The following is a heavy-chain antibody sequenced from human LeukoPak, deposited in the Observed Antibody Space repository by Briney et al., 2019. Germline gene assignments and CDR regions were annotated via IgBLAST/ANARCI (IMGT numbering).Heavy chain of an antibody. Sequence: GGSLRLSCAASGFTFSSYWMTWVRQAPGKGLEWVSAISGSGGSTYYADSVKGRFTISRDNSKNTLYLQMNSLRAEDTAVYYCAKDKHLIVVVTPFDYWGQGTLVTVSS. D-gene: IGHD3-22*01. CDR2: ISGSGGST. CDR3: AKDKHLIVVVTPFDY. J-gene: IGHJ4*02. CDR1: GFTFSSYW. V-gene: IGHV3-23*01.